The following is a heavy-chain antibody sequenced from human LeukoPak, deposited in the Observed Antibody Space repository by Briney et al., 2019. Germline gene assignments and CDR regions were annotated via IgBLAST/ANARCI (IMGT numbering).Heavy chain of an antibody. V-gene: IGHV3-33*01. CDR1: GFTFSSYG. J-gene: IGHJ4*02. Sequence: GGSLRLSCAASGFTFSSYGMHWVRQAPGKGLEWVAAIWYDGTNKNYADSVKGRFTISRDNSKNTLFLLMDSLRAEDTAAYCCATARDNYHRSGFSALKNWGREPWSPSP. D-gene: IGHD3-22*01. CDR3: ATARDNYHRSGFSALKN. CDR2: IWYDGTNK.